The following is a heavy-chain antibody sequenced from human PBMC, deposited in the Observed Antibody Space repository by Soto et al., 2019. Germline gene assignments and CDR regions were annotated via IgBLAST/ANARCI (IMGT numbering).Heavy chain of an antibody. D-gene: IGHD4-4*01. V-gene: IGHV1-2*02. Sequence: ASVKVSCKASGYTFTDYYIHWVRQAPGQGLECLGWINPNTGGTKYAQQFQGRVTMTSETSISTAYIEVGRLTFGDTAVYYCPKALGYSKSYSYYYNGMDVWGRGTTVAVSS. CDR3: PKALGYSKSYSYYYNGMDV. CDR1: GYTFTDYY. J-gene: IGHJ6*04. CDR2: INPNTGGT.